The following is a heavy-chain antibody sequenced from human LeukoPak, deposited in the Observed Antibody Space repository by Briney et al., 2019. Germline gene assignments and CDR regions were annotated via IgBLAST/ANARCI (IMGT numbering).Heavy chain of an antibody. CDR2: ISSSGSTI. D-gene: IGHD2-21*01. CDR1: GFTFTSHS. CDR3: ARCGRFANDFDY. V-gene: IGHV3-48*03. J-gene: IGHJ4*02. Sequence: GGSLRLSCAASGFTFTSHSMSWVRQAPGKGLEWVSYISSSGSTIYYADSVKGRFTISRDNAKNSLYLQMNSLRAEDTAVYYCARCGRFANDFDYWGQGTLVTVSS.